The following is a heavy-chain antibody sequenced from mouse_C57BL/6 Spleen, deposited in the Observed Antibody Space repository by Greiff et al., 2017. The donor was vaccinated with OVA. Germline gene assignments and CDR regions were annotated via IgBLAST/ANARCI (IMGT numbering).Heavy chain of an antibody. V-gene: IGHV1-76*01. D-gene: IGHD1-1*01. CDR1: GYTFTDYY. Sequence: LVESGAELVRPGASVKLSCKASGYTFTDYYINWVKQRPGQGLEWIARIYPGSGNTYYNEKFKGKATLTAEKSSSTAYMQLSSLTSEDSAVYFCARDYGSRYYYAMDYWGQGTSVTVSS. CDR3: ARDYGSRYYYAMDY. CDR2: IYPGSGNT. J-gene: IGHJ4*01.